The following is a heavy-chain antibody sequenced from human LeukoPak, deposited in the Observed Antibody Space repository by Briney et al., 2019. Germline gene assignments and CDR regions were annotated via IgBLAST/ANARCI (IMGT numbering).Heavy chain of an antibody. Sequence: ASVKVSCKVSGDTVTGYIISWVRQAPGQGLEWMGWMNPNSGNTGYAQKFQGRVTMTRNTSISTAYMELSSLRSEDTAAYYCARAGRQLPQNYWGQGTLVTVSS. J-gene: IGHJ4*02. CDR3: ARAGRQLPQNY. D-gene: IGHD2-2*01. V-gene: IGHV1-8*02. CDR2: MNPNSGNT. CDR1: GDTVTGYI.